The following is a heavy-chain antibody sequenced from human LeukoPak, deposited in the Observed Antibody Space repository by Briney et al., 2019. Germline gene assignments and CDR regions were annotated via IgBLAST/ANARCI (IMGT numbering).Heavy chain of an antibody. CDR2: ISSSGSTI. CDR3: AREVDFWSGYYEYNWFDP. D-gene: IGHD3-3*01. CDR1: GFTFSDYY. J-gene: IGHJ5*02. V-gene: IGHV3-11*01. Sequence: PGGSLRLSCAASGFTFSDYYMSWIRQAPGKGLEWVSYISSSGSTIYYADSVKGRFTISRDNAKNSLYLQMNSLRAEDTAVYYCAREVDFWSGYYEYNWFDPWGQGTLVTVSS.